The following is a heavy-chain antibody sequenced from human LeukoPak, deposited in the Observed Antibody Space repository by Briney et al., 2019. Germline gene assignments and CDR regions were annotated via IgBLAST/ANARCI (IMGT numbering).Heavy chain of an antibody. CDR3: ARVEGATHTDH. CDR1: SGSLSGYY. CDR2: AYQTGST. D-gene: IGHD2-15*01. Sequence: SETLSLTCTVSSGSLSGYYWSWIRQAPGKGLEFIGFAYQTGSTAYNPSLGSRVTISVDTSNNQFSLKLTSVTAADTAIYYCARVEGATHTDHWGQGTLVTVSS. J-gene: IGHJ5*02. V-gene: IGHV4-59*01.